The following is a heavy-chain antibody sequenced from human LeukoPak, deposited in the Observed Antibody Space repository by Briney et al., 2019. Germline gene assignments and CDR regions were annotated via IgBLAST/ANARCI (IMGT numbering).Heavy chain of an antibody. D-gene: IGHD2-2*01. J-gene: IGHJ6*03. CDR3: ARDRGYCSSTSCYLANYYYYYMDV. Sequence: PGGSLRLSCAASGFTFSSYSMNWVRQAPGKGLEWVSSISSSSSYIYYADSVKGRFTISRDNAKNSLYLQMNSLRAEDTAVYYCARDRGYCSSTSCYLANYYYYYMDVWGKGTTVTVSS. CDR2: ISSSSSYI. CDR1: GFTFSSYS. V-gene: IGHV3-21*01.